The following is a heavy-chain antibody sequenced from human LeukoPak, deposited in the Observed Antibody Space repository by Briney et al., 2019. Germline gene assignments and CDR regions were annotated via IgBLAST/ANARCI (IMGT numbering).Heavy chain of an antibody. CDR1: GFTVSSNY. D-gene: IGHD3-22*01. CDR2: IYSGGST. V-gene: IGHV3-66*01. Sequence: GRSLRLSCAASGFTVSSNYMSWVRQAPGKGLEWVSVIYSGGSTYYADSVKGRFTISRDNSKNTLYLQMNSLRAEDTAVYYCARAAPLYDSSGYYLPYYFDYWGQGTLVTVSS. J-gene: IGHJ4*02. CDR3: ARAAPLYDSSGYYLPYYFDY.